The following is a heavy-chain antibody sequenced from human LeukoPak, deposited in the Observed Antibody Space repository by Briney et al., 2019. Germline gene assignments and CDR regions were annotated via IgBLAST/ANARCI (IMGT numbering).Heavy chain of an antibody. Sequence: SEALSLTCTVSGYSISSGYYWGWIRQPPGKGLEWIGSIYHSGSTYYSPSLKSRVTISVDTSKNQFSLKLNSVTAADTAVYYCARGDYSSSWYEYNWFDPWGQGTLVTVSS. J-gene: IGHJ5*02. D-gene: IGHD6-13*01. CDR3: ARGDYSSSWYEYNWFDP. CDR1: GYSISSGYY. CDR2: IYHSGST. V-gene: IGHV4-38-2*02.